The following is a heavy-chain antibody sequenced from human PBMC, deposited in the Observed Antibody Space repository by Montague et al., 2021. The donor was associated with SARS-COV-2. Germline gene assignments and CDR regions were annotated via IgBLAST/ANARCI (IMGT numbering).Heavy chain of an antibody. CDR1: GGSISSYY. V-gene: IGHV4-59*01. CDR3: ARGFDY. J-gene: IGHJ4*02. CDR2: IYYSGST. Sequence: SETLSLTCTVSGGSISSYYWRWIRQPPGKGLEWIGYIYYSGSTNYNPSLKSRVTISVDTSKNQFSLKLSSVTAADTAVYYCARGFDYWGQGTLVTVSS.